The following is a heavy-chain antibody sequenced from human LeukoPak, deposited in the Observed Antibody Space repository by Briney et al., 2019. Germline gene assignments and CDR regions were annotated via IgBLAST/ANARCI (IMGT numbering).Heavy chain of an antibody. V-gene: IGHV4-39*01. Sequence: SETLSLTCTVSGGSISSSSYYWGWIRQPPGKGLEWIGSIYYSGSTYYNPSLKSRVTISVDTSKNQFSLKLSSVTAADTAVYYCARSNSPPRDGYNYGWFDPWGQGTLVTVSS. CDR3: ARSNSPPRDGYNYGWFDP. J-gene: IGHJ5*02. CDR2: IYYSGST. CDR1: GGSISSSSYY. D-gene: IGHD5-24*01.